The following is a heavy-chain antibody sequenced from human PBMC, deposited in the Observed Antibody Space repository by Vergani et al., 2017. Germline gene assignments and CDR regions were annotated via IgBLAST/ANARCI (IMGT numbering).Heavy chain of an antibody. J-gene: IGHJ4*02. Sequence: QVQLVQSGAEVKKPGASVKVSCKASGYTFTSYGISWVRQAPGQGLEWMGWISAYNGNTNYAQKLQGRVTMTRNTSISTAYMELSSLRSEDTAVYYCARAQYCSSTSCMYYYDSSPRYTSGYWGQGTLVTVSS. CDR2: ISAYNGNT. V-gene: IGHV1-18*01. D-gene: IGHD2-2*01. CDR1: GYTFTSYG. CDR3: ARAQYCSSTSCMYYYDSSPRYTSGY.